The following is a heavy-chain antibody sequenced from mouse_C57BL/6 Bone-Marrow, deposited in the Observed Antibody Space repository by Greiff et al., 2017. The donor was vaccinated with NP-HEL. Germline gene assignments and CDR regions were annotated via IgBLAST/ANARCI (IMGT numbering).Heavy chain of an antibody. V-gene: IGHV1-15*01. CDR1: GYTFTDYE. D-gene: IGHD2-4*01. Sequence: QVQLKQSGAELVRPGASVTLSCKASGYTFTDYEMHWVKQTPVHGLEWIGAIDPETGGTAYNQKFKGKAILTADKSSSTAYMELRSLTSEDSAVYYCTRGEGITPPFAYWGQGTLVTVSA. CDR2: IDPETGGT. J-gene: IGHJ3*01. CDR3: TRGEGITPPFAY.